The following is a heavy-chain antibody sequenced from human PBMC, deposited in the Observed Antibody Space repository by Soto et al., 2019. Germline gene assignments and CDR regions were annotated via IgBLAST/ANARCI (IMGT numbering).Heavy chain of an antibody. D-gene: IGHD3-3*01. CDR3: AREIRRGYYKYWYFDL. J-gene: IGHJ2*01. V-gene: IGHV1-2*02. CDR1: GYSFTVYH. Sequence: QVQLVQSGAEVKKPGASVKVSCKASGYSFTVYHMHWVRQAPGQGLELMGWINTDSGGTKYAQKFEGRVTMSRDTYINTAYMELSNLISDDTAVYYCAREIRRGYYKYWYFDLWGRGTLITVSS. CDR2: INTDSGGT.